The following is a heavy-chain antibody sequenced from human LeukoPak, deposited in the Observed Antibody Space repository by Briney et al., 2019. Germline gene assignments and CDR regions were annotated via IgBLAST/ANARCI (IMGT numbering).Heavy chain of an antibody. CDR3: AKDEGHYDSSGYYTAD. Sequence: ASVKVSCKASGYTFTSFGISWVRQAPGQGLEWMGWISGYNGNTNYAQKFQGRVTMTRNTSISTAYMELSSLRSEDTAVYYCAKDEGHYDSSGYYTADWGQGTLVTVSS. CDR2: ISGYNGNT. D-gene: IGHD3-22*01. CDR1: GYTFTSFG. J-gene: IGHJ4*02. V-gene: IGHV1-18*01.